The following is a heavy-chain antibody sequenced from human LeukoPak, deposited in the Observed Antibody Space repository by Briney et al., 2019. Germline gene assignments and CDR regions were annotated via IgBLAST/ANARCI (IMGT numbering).Heavy chain of an antibody. D-gene: IGHD3-3*01. CDR3: ARLRFDFWSGYTHPYFDY. CDR1: GGSISSSSYS. V-gene: IGHV4-39*01. Sequence: PSETLSLTCTVSGGSISSSSYSWGWIRQLPGKGLEWIGSIYYSGTTYYNPSLKSLVTISVDTSKIQFSLKLSSVAATDTAVYFSARLRFDFWSGYTHPYFDYWGQGTLVTVSS. CDR2: IYYSGTT. J-gene: IGHJ4*02.